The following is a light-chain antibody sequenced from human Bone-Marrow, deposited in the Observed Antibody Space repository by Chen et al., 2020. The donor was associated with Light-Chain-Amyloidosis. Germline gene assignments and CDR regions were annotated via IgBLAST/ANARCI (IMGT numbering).Light chain of an antibody. CDR3: QVWDRSSDRPV. J-gene: IGLJ3*02. CDR2: DDS. CDR1: NIGSTS. V-gene: IGLV3-21*02. Sequence: SYVLTQPSSVSVAPGQTATIACGGNNIGSTSVHWYQQTPGQAPLLVVYDDSDRPSGIPERLSGSNSGKTATRTSSRGEAGDEADYYCQVWDRSSDRPVFGGGTKLTVL.